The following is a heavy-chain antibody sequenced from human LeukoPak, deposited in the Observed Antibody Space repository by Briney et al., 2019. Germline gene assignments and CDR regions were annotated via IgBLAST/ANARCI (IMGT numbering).Heavy chain of an antibody. CDR2: ISWDGGST. J-gene: IGHJ4*02. CDR3: AKSKTAVTTGYLDY. CDR1: GFTFDDYT. Sequence: GGSLRLSCAASGFTFDDYTMHWVRQAPGKGLEWVSLISWDGGSTYYADSVKGRFTISRDNSKNSLYLRMNSLRTEDTAFYCAKSKTAVTTGYLDYWGQGTLVTVSS. V-gene: IGHV3-43*01. D-gene: IGHD4-17*01.